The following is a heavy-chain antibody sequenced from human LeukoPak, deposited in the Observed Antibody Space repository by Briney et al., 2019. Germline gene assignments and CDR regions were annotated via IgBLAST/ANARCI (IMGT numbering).Heavy chain of an antibody. V-gene: IGHV4-59*01. D-gene: IGHD2-2*01. Sequence: SETLSLTCTVSGASISSYYWSWIRQPPGKGLEWIGYIFHSGSTNYNPSLKSRVTISVDTSKNQLSLKLSSVTAADTAVYYCAREVVVVPAALYWFDPWGQGTLVTLSS. J-gene: IGHJ5*02. CDR1: GASISSYY. CDR3: AREVVVVPAALYWFDP. CDR2: IFHSGST.